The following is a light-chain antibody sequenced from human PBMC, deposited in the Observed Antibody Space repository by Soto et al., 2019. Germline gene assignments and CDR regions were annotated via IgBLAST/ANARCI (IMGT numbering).Light chain of an antibody. Sequence: DIQMTQSPPTLSGSVADRVTIPSRPSQSISSWLACYQQKPGKAPKLLMYKPPTLKSGFPSRFSGSGSGTEFTLTISSLQPDDFATYYCQHYNSYSEAFGQGTKVDIK. CDR1: QSISSW. J-gene: IGKJ1*01. V-gene: IGKV1-5*03. CDR3: QHYNSYSEA. CDR2: KPP.